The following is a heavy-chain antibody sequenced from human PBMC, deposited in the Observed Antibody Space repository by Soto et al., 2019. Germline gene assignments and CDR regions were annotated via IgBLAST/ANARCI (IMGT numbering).Heavy chain of an antibody. J-gene: IGHJ5*02. CDR1: GGSISSDGFY. CDR3: ARSWTAGAGWANWFDP. D-gene: IGHD6-13*01. V-gene: IGHV4-31*03. CDR2: IYYTGST. Sequence: QVQLQESGPGLVKPSQTLSLTCSVSGGSISSDGFYWSWIRQHPGKGLEWIGYIYYTGSTYYNPSLMSRMTISVDTSQNHFSLELNSVTDADTAVYYCARSWTAGAGWANWFDPWGQGTLVIVSS.